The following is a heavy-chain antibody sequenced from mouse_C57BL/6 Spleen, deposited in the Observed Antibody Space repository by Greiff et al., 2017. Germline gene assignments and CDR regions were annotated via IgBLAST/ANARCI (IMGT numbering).Heavy chain of an antibody. J-gene: IGHJ3*01. D-gene: IGHD4-1*01. V-gene: IGHV5-17*01. CDR1: GFTFSDYG. CDR3: ARAAGTGGWLAY. Sequence: EVHLVESGGGLVKPGGSLKLSCAASGFTFSDYGMHWVRQAPEKGLEWVAYISSGSSTIYYADTVKGRFTISRDNAKNTLFLQMTSLRSEDTAMYYGARAAGTGGWLAYGGQGALVTVSA. CDR2: ISSGSSTI.